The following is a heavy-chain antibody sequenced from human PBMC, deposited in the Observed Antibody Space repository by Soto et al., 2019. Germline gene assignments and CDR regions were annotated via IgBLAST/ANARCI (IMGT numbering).Heavy chain of an antibody. D-gene: IGHD3-16*02. J-gene: IGHJ5*02. CDR3: ARGREDYDYIWGSYRDNWFDP. Sequence: QVQLVQSGAEVKKPGASVKVSCKASGYTFTSCDINWVRQATGQGLEWMGWMNPNSGNTGYAQKFQGRVTMTRNTSISTAYMELSSLRSEDTAVYYCARGREDYDYIWGSYRDNWFDPWGQGTLVTVSS. CDR1: GYTFTSCD. CDR2: MNPNSGNT. V-gene: IGHV1-8*01.